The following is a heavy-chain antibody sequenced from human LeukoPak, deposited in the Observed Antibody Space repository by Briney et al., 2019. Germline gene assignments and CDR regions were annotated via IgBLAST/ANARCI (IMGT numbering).Heavy chain of an antibody. CDR2: IFYSGRA. D-gene: IGHD3-22*01. Sequence: KTSETLSLTCIVSGGSISSSSYHWGWIRQSPGKGLEWIGSIFYSGRAYYNPSLKSRVTISVDTSKNQFSLMLNFVTAADTAVYYCARYDSSPGYFDYWGQGTLVTVSS. CDR1: GGSISSSSYH. J-gene: IGHJ4*02. V-gene: IGHV4-39*01. CDR3: ARYDSSPGYFDY.